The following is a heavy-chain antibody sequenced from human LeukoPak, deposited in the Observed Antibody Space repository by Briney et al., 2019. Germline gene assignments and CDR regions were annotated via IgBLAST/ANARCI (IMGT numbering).Heavy chain of an antibody. CDR2: ISSSGSTI. CDR1: GFTFSSYE. V-gene: IGHV3-48*03. Sequence: GGSLRLSCAASGFTFSSYEMNWVRQAPGKGLEWVSYISSSGSTIYYADSVKGRFTISRDNAKNSLYLQMNSLRAEDTAVYYCARVEEDAFEIWGQGTMVTVSS. CDR3: ARVEEDAFEI. J-gene: IGHJ3*02.